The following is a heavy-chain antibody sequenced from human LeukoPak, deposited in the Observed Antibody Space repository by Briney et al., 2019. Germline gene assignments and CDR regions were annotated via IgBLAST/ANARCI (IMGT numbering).Heavy chain of an antibody. J-gene: IGHJ5*02. CDR2: IYTSGST. V-gene: IGHV4-4*07. CDR3: ARVREVPAASNWFDP. CDR1: GGSISSYY. D-gene: IGHD2-2*01. Sequence: SETLSLTCTVSGGSISSYYWSWIRQPAGKGLEWIGRIYTSGSTNYNPSLKSRVTMSVDTSKNQFSLKLSSVTAADTALYYCARVREVPAASNWFDPWGQGTLVTVSS.